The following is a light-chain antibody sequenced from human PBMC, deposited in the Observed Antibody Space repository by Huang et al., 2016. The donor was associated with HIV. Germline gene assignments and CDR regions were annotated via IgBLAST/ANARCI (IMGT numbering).Light chain of an antibody. V-gene: IGKV3-15*01. CDR2: TAS. J-gene: IGKJ1*01. CDR1: QSVSDN. Sequence: EIVMTQSPATLSVSPGERATLSCRASQSVSDNLAWYQQKPGQAPRLLIYTASTRAPGIPDRFSGGGSGTEFSLNISSLQSEDSAVYYCQQYNNWPPWTFGQGTTVEIK. CDR3: QQYNNWPPWT.